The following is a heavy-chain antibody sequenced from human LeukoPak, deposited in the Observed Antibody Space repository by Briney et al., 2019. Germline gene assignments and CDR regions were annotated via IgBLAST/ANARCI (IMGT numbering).Heavy chain of an antibody. Sequence: PSETLSLTCTVSGGSLSSYYWSWIRQPAGKGLEWIGHFYTSGSTNYNPSLKSRITMSVDTSKNQFSLKLTSMSAADTAVYFCARGFSYAYLDYWGQGILVTVPS. CDR3: ARGFSYAYLDY. D-gene: IGHD5-18*01. V-gene: IGHV4-4*07. J-gene: IGHJ4*02. CDR2: FYTSGST. CDR1: GGSLSSYY.